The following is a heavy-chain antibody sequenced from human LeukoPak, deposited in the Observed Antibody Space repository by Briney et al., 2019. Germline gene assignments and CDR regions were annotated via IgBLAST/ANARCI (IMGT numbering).Heavy chain of an antibody. V-gene: IGHV3-74*01. D-gene: IGHD1-26*01. CDR1: GFTFSSYW. Sequence: PGGSLRLSCAASGFTFSSYWMHWVRQAPGKGLVWVSRINSDGSSTSYADSVKGRFTISRDNAKNTLYLQMNSLRAEDAAVYYCARESGSYYYFDYWGQGTLVTVSS. CDR3: ARESGSYYYFDY. J-gene: IGHJ4*02. CDR2: INSDGSST.